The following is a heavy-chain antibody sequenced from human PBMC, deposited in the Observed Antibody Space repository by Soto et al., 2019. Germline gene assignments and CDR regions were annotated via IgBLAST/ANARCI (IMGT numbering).Heavy chain of an antibody. CDR1: GYTFTSYA. CDR2: INAGNGNT. J-gene: IGHJ3*02. Sequence: ASVKVSCKASGYTFTSYAMHWVRQAPGQRLEWMGWINAGNGNTKYSQKFQGRVTITRDTSASTAYMELSSLRSEDTAVYYCARVSTGYSSGWYAFDIWGQGTMVTVSS. V-gene: IGHV1-3*01. CDR3: ARVSTGYSSGWYAFDI. D-gene: IGHD6-19*01.